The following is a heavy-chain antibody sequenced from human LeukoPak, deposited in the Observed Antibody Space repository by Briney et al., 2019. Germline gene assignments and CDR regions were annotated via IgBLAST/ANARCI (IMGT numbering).Heavy chain of an antibody. Sequence: GSLRLSCAASGFTFSSSAMSWVRQPPGKGLEWIGEINHSGSTNYNPSLKSRVTISVDTSKNQFSLKLSSVTAADTAVYYCARGQYSGYDNFDYWGQGTLVTVSS. CDR2: INHSGST. D-gene: IGHD5-12*01. CDR1: GFTFSSSA. J-gene: IGHJ4*02. CDR3: ARGQYSGYDNFDY. V-gene: IGHV4-34*01.